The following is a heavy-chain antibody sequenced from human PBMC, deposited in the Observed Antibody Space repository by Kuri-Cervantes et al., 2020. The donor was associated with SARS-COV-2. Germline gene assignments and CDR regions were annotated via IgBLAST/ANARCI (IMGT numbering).Heavy chain of an antibody. J-gene: IGHJ6*03. D-gene: IGHD4-17*01. Sequence: KVSCKASGYTFTGYYMHWVRQMPGKGLEWMGIIYPGDSDTRYSPSFQGQVIISADKSINTAFLQWSSLKASDTAMYYCARRAYGEQVDYYYMDVWGKGTTVTVSS. CDR1: GYTFTGYY. CDR3: ARRAYGEQVDYYYMDV. V-gene: IGHV5-51*01. CDR2: IYPGDSDT.